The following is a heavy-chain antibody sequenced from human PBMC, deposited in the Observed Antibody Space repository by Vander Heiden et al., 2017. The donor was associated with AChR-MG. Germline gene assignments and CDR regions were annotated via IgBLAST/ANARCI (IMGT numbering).Heavy chain of an antibody. CDR3: ARGDYVGWFDP. V-gene: IGHV4-31*03. J-gene: IGHJ5*02. D-gene: IGHD4-17*01. CDR1: GRPISSGGYY. CDR2: IYYSGST. Sequence: QVQLRESGPGLVKPYQTLSLPCTVSGRPISSGGYYCSWIRQHPGKGLEWIGYIYYSGSTYYNPSLKSRVTISVDTSKNQFSLKLSSVTAADTAVYYCARGDYVGWFDPWGQGTLVTVSS.